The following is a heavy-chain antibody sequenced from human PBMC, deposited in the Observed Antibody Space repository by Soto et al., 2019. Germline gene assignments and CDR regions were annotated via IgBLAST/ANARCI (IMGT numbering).Heavy chain of an antibody. CDR3: AKGSYSGIYSDFDY. CDR2: IKQDGSEK. J-gene: IGHJ4*02. Sequence: PGGSLRLSCAASGFTFSSYWMSWVRQAPGKGLEWVANIKQDGSEKYYVDSVKGRFTISRDNAKNSLYLQMNSLRAEDTAVYYCAKGSYSGIYSDFDYWGQGTLVTVSS. V-gene: IGHV3-7*01. CDR1: GFTFSSYW. D-gene: IGHD1-26*01.